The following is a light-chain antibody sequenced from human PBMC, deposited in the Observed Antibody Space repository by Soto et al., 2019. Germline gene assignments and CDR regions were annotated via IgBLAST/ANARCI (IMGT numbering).Light chain of an antibody. CDR1: ISDVCGYDY. J-gene: IGLJ1*01. Sequence: QSVLTQPSSVSGSPGQSITISCTGTISDVCGYDYVSWYQLHPGKAPKLMVFEVSNRPSGVSYRFSGSKSGNTASLTISGLQAEDEADYFCSSYSISTAYLFGTGTKVTVL. CDR3: SSYSISTAYL. V-gene: IGLV2-14*01. CDR2: EVS.